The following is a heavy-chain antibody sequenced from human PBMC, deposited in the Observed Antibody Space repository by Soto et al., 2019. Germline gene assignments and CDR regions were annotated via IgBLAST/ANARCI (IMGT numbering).Heavy chain of an antibody. CDR2: ISGSGGST. D-gene: IGHD3-16*01. CDR3: AKSPGFGDYER. V-gene: IGHV3-23*01. J-gene: IGHJ4*02. CDR1: GFTFSSYA. Sequence: GGSLRLSCAASGFTFSSYAMSWVRQAPGKGLEWVSAISGSGGSTYYADSVKGRFTISRDNSKNTLYLQMNSLRAEDTTVYYCAKSPGFGDYERWGQGTLVTVSS.